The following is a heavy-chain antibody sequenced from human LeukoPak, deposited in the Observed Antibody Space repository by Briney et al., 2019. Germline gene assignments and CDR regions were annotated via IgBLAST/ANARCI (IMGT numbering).Heavy chain of an antibody. CDR3: ARDLTSGFSFDV. Sequence: PGGSLRLSCAASGFTFSNYPMNWVRQAPGKGLEYVSSITGNGCATHYANSVKGRFTISRDKSKNTLYLQMGSLRAEDMALYYCARDLTSGFSFDVWGPGTMVTVSS. V-gene: IGHV3-64*01. CDR2: ITGNGCAT. D-gene: IGHD3-22*01. CDR1: GFTFSNYP. J-gene: IGHJ3*01.